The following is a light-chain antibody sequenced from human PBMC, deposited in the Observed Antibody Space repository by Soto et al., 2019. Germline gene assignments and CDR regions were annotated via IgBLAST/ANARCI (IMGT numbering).Light chain of an antibody. CDR2: GAS. CDR3: QQYDGWPWT. J-gene: IGKJ1*01. Sequence: VMTQSPASLSVSPGERAPLSCRASESVTSNLAWYQQKPGQGPRLLIYGASTRATGVPARFSGSGSETDFTLTINSLQSEDFAVYYCQQYDGWPWTFGQGTTVEIK. CDR1: ESVTSN. V-gene: IGKV3-15*01.